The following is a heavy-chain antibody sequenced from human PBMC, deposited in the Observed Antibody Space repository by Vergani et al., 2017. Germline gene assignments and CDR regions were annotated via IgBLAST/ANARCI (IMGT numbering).Heavy chain of an antibody. CDR3: ARDPRVYGGEPEDYNYGMDV. V-gene: IGHV1-69*08. CDR2: IIPVLGKT. J-gene: IGHJ6*02. Sequence: QVQLVQSGAEVKKLGSPVKVSCKASGATFRSKIISWVRQVPGQGLEWMGRIIPVLGKTKYAQDFQGRLTLTADTSTSTAYMELSSLRSQDTAVYYCARDPRVYGGEPEDYNYGMDVWGEGTTVAVSS. D-gene: IGHD2-21*01. CDR1: GATFRSKI.